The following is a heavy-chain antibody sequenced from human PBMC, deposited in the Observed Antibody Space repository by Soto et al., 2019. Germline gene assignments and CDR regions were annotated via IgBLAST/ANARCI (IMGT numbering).Heavy chain of an antibody. Sequence: GGSLRLSCAASGSTFSSSAMTWVRQAPGKGLEWVSVISGSGSVTYYTSSVRGRFTISRDNSRNTLYLQMNNLRAEDTAVYYCSRNTSGRQGSTLDIWGQGTMATVSS. CDR2: ISGSGSVT. J-gene: IGHJ3*02. CDR1: GSTFSSSA. CDR3: SRNTSGRQGSTLDI. D-gene: IGHD6-19*01. V-gene: IGHV3-23*01.